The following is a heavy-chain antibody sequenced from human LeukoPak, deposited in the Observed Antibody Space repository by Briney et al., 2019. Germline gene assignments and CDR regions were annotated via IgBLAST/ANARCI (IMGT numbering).Heavy chain of an antibody. J-gene: IGHJ3*02. V-gene: IGHV3-9*01. D-gene: IGHD1-26*01. Sequence: PGGSLRLSCAASGFTFDDYAMHWVRQAPGKGLEWVSGISWNSGSIGYADSVKGRFTISRDNAKNSLYLQMNSLRAEDTALYYCAKDLKWELPGRDAFDIWGQGTMVTVSS. CDR3: AKDLKWELPGRDAFDI. CDR2: ISWNSGSI. CDR1: GFTFDDYA.